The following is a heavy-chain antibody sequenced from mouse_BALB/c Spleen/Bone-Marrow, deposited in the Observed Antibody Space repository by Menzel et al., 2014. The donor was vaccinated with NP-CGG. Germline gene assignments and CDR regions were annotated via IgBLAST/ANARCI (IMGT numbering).Heavy chain of an antibody. CDR1: GYTFTSYW. CDR2: IDPSDSYT. V-gene: IGHV1S127*01. J-gene: IGHJ4*01. Sequence: QVQLQQSGAELVKPGASVKMPCKASGYTFTSYWMHWVRQRPGQGLEWIGVIDPSDSYTSYIQKFKGKATLTVDTSSSTAYMQLSSLTSEDSAVYYCTRDAMDYWGQGTSVTVSS. CDR3: TRDAMDY.